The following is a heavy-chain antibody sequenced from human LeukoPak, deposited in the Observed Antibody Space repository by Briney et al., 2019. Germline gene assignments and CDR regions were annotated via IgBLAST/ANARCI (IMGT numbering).Heavy chain of an antibody. Sequence: ASVKVSCKASGYTFVGYYVHWVRQAPGQGLEWMGWINPNTGGTVYALRFQGRVTMTRDTSISTAYMELSRLRSDDTAVYYCASRPYSGSYPGSDYWGQGTLVTVSS. CDR2: INPNTGGT. CDR1: GYTFVGYY. D-gene: IGHD1-26*01. V-gene: IGHV1-2*02. CDR3: ASRPYSGSYPGSDY. J-gene: IGHJ4*02.